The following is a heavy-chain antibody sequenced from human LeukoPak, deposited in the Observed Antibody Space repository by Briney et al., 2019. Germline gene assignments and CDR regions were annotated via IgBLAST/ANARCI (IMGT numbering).Heavy chain of an antibody. D-gene: IGHD6-25*01. CDR3: ARVAAHWFDP. CDR1: GGSISSGDYY. V-gene: IGHV4-30-4*01. J-gene: IGHJ5*02. Sequence: PSETLSLTCTVSGGSISSGDYYWSWIRQPPGKGLEWIGFVYYRGNTYYNPSLKSRATISIDTVKDQFSLRLNSVAAADTAVYYCARVAAHWFDPWGQGTLVTVSS. CDR2: VYYRGNT.